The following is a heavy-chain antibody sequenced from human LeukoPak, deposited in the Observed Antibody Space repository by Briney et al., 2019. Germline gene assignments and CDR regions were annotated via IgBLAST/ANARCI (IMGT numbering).Heavy chain of an antibody. D-gene: IGHD3-22*01. V-gene: IGHV4-59*08. Sequence: SETLSLTGTVSGGSISSYYWSWIRQPPGKGLEWIGYIYYSGSTNYNPSLKSRVTISVDTSKNQFSLKLSSVTAADTAVYYCARHTYYYDSSGYFDYWGQGTLVTVSS. CDR2: IYYSGST. CDR1: GGSISSYY. J-gene: IGHJ4*02. CDR3: ARHTYYYDSSGYFDY.